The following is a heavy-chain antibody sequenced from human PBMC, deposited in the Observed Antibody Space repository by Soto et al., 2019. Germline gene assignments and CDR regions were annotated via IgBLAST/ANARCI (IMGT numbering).Heavy chain of an antibody. J-gene: IGHJ5*02. CDR2: IDPGDSDT. V-gene: IGHV5-51*01. CDR3: ASSKAVSREVEFDP. D-gene: IGHD3-16*01. CDR1: GYSFTSYW. Sequence: PGESLEISCKGSGYSFTSYWIGWVRQMPGKGLEWRGIIDPGDSDTSYSPSFQGQVTLSADKSIRTAYRQWSSLKASDTAMYYWASSKAVSREVEFDPWGQGTLVTVSS.